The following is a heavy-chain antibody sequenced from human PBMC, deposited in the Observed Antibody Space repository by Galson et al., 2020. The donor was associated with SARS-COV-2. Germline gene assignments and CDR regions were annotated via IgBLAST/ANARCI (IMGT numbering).Heavy chain of an antibody. CDR2: ISSSSSTI. J-gene: IGHJ5*02. CDR3: ARDQDGGSGPPLNWFDP. CDR1: GFTFSSYS. V-gene: IGHV3-48*02. Sequence: GGSLRLSCAASGFTFSSYSMNWVRQAPGKGLEWVSYISSSSSTIYYADSVKGRFTISRDNAKNSLYLQMNSLRDEDTAVYYCARDQDGGSGPPLNWFDPWGQGTLVTVSS. D-gene: IGHD2-15*01.